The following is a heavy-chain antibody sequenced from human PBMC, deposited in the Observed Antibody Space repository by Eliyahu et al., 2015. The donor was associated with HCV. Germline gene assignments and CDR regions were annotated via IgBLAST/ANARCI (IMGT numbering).Heavy chain of an antibody. J-gene: IGHJ4*02. V-gene: IGHV1-69*01. D-gene: IGHD1-26*01. CDR3: ARSGLGIVGATIDY. CDR2: IIPIFGTA. Sequence: QVQLVQSGAEVKKPGSSVXVSCKASGGXFXXYAXSWVRQAPGQGLEWMGGIIPIFGTANYAQKFQGRVTITADESTSTAYMELSSLRSEDTAVYYCARSGLGIVGATIDYWGQGTLVTVSS. CDR1: GGXFXXYA.